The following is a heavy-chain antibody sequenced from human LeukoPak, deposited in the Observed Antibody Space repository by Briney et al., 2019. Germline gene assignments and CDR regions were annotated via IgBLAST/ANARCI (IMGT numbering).Heavy chain of an antibody. CDR3: AKGGYCSGGSCYFAATNWFDP. Sequence: GRSLRLSCAASGFTFDDYAMHWVRQAPGKGLEWVSGISWNSDSIGYADSVKGRFTISRDNAKNSLYLQMNSLRAEDTALYYCAKGGYCSGGSCYFAATNWFDPWGQGTLVTVSS. J-gene: IGHJ5*02. CDR2: ISWNSDSI. D-gene: IGHD2-15*01. CDR1: GFTFDDYA. V-gene: IGHV3-9*01.